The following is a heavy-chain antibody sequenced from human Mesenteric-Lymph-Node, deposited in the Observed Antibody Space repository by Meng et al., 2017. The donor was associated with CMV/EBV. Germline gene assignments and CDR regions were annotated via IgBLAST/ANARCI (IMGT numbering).Heavy chain of an antibody. V-gene: IGHV4-4*02. Sequence: CTVSGGSISSDNWWSWVRQAPGKGLEWIGEIYHGGSIDYNPSLKRRLTISVDTSKNQISLNLSSMTAADTAIYYCALLVVTIRGISDYWGQGTLVTVSS. CDR1: GGSISSDNW. CDR3: ALLVVTIRGISDY. CDR2: IYHGGSI. J-gene: IGHJ4*02. D-gene: IGHD4-23*01.